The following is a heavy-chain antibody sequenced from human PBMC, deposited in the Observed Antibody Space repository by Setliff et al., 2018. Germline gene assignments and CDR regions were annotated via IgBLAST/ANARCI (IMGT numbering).Heavy chain of an antibody. CDR2: INPDGTEK. D-gene: IGHD3-10*01. Sequence: GGSLRLSCAVSGFSFSDKWMTWVRQTPGKGLQWVANINPDGTEKRYVDSVKGRFTISRDNAENLLFLQMNSLRAEDTALYYCVRDWASGDDHWGRGTLVTVSS. J-gene: IGHJ4*02. V-gene: IGHV3-7*01. CDR3: VRDWASGDDH. CDR1: GFSFSDKW.